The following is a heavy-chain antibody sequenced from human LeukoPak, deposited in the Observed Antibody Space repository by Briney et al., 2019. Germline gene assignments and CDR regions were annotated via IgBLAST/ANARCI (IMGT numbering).Heavy chain of an antibody. V-gene: IGHV3-30-3*01. CDR3: AREVAAAGTAFDY. CDR1: GFTFSAYA. Sequence: PGRSLILSCAASGFTFSAYAMHWVRQAPGKGLEWVAVISYDGSNKYYADSVKGRFTISRDNSKNTVYLQMNSLRAEDTAVYYCAREVAAAGTAFDYWGQGTLVTVSS. D-gene: IGHD6-13*01. J-gene: IGHJ4*02. CDR2: ISYDGSNK.